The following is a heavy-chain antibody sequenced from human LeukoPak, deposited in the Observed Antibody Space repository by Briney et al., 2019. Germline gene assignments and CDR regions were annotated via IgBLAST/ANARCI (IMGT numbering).Heavy chain of an antibody. CDR1: GFTFSSYE. D-gene: IGHD6-19*01. CDR2: ISSSGSTI. CDR3: ARVSPVAGTGYYYGMDV. Sequence: GGSLRLSCAASGFTFSSYEMNWVRRAPGKGLEWGSYISSSGSTIYYADSVKGRFTISRDNAKNSLYLQMNSLRAEDTAVYYCARVSPVAGTGYYYGMDVWGQGTTVTVSS. V-gene: IGHV3-48*03. J-gene: IGHJ6*02.